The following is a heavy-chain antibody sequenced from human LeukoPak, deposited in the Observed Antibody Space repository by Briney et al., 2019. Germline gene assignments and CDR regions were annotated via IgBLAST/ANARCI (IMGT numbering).Heavy chain of an antibody. CDR3: ASVTNWGFWYDAFEI. D-gene: IGHD7-27*01. Sequence: PSQTLSLTCTVSGGSISSDSYYWSWIRQPAGKGLEWIVRSYTSGSTNYNPSLKRRVTISVDTSKTPFSLKLSSVTAADTAVYYCASVTNWGFWYDAFEIWGQGTMVTVSS. V-gene: IGHV4-61*02. J-gene: IGHJ3*02. CDR1: GGSISSDSYY. CDR2: SYTSGST.